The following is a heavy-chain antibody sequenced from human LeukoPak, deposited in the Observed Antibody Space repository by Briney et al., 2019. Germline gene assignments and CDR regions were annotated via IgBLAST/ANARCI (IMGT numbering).Heavy chain of an antibody. CDR3: ARGCYGDYVCLDY. Sequence: GGSLRLSCAASGFTFSSYWLHWVRQAPGKGLVWVSRINSDGSSTSYADSVKGRFTISRDNAKNTLYLQMNSLGAEDTAVYYCARGCYGDYVCLDYWGQGTLVTVSP. J-gene: IGHJ4*02. CDR2: INSDGSST. D-gene: IGHD4-17*01. V-gene: IGHV3-74*01. CDR1: GFTFSSYW.